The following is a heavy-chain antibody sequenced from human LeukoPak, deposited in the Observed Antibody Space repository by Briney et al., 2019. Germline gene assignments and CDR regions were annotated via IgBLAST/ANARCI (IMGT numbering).Heavy chain of an antibody. D-gene: IGHD5-24*01. V-gene: IGHV1-46*01. Sequence: ASVKVSCKASGYTFTSYYMHWVRQAPGQGLEWMGLIGPSGGNTNYAQNFQGRVTMTRDTSTSTVYMELSSLRSEDTAVYYCARVRDGYNDAYDIWGQGTVVTVPS. J-gene: IGHJ3*02. CDR2: IGPSGGNT. CDR1: GYTFTSYY. CDR3: ARVRDGYNDAYDI.